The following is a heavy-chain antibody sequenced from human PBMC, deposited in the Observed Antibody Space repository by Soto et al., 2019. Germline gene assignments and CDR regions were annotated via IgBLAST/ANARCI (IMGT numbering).Heavy chain of an antibody. J-gene: IGHJ4*02. CDR2: ISYDGSNK. Sequence: GGSLRLSCAASGFTFSSYAMHWVRQAPGKGLEWVAVISYDGSNKYYADSVKGRFTISRDNSKNTLYLQMNSLRAEDTAVYYCARDDLPYLAARLIGGFDYWGQGTLVTVSS. CDR3: ARDDLPYLAARLIGGFDY. CDR1: GFTFSSYA. V-gene: IGHV3-30-3*01. D-gene: IGHD6-6*01.